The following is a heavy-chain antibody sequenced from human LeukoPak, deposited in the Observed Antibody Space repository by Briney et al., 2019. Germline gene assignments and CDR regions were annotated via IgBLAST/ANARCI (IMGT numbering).Heavy chain of an antibody. CDR1: GFTFSSYG. V-gene: IGHV3-30*18. D-gene: IGHD3-9*01. CDR2: MSYEGTNR. Sequence: GGSLRLSCAASGFTFSSYGMHWVRQAPGKGLEWVAVMSYEGTNRYYADSVKGRFTISRDNSKNTLYLLMNSLRAEDTAVYYCAKDVERLDYFDYWGQGTLVTVSS. CDR3: AKDVERLDYFDY. J-gene: IGHJ4*02.